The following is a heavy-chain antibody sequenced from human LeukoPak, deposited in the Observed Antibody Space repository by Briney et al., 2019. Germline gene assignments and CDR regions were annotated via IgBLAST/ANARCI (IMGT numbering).Heavy chain of an antibody. CDR2: IIPIFSAS. J-gene: IGHJ6*03. Sequence: SVKVSCKASGGTFSSYAISWVRQAPGHGLEWMGGIIPIFSASKYAQKFQGRVTITTDDSTSTAYMELSSLRSEDTAVYYCARGRREPEAGSGIDYYYYYMDVWGEGTTVTVSS. V-gene: IGHV1-69*05. CDR3: ARGRREPEAGSGIDYYYYYMDV. D-gene: IGHD6-19*01. CDR1: GGTFSSYA.